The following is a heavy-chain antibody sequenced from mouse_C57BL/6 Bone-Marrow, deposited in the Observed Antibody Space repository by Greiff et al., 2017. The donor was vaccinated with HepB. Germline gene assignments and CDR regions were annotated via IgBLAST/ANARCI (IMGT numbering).Heavy chain of an antibody. J-gene: IGHJ1*03. D-gene: IGHD4-1*01. CDR2: IYPSDSET. CDR3: ARPNWGYFDV. CDR1: GYTFTSYW. V-gene: IGHV1-61*01. Sequence: VQLQQPGAELVRPGSSVKLSCKASGYTFTSYWMDWVKQRPGQGLEWIGNIYPSDSETHYNQKFKDKATLTVDKSSSTAYMQLSSLTSEDSAVYYCARPNWGYFDVWGTGTTVTVSS.